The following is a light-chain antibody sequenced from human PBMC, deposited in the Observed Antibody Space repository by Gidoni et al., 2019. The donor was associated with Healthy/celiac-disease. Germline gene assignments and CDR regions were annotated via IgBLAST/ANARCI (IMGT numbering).Light chain of an antibody. Sequence: EIVFTQSPGTLSLSPGERATLSCRASQSVSSSYLAWYQQKPGQAPRLLIYGASSRATGIPDRFSGRGSGTDFNLTISRLEPEDFGVYYCQQYGSSPLVTFXGXTKVEIK. CDR3: QQYGSSPLVT. V-gene: IGKV3-20*01. CDR2: GAS. CDR1: QSVSSSY. J-gene: IGKJ4*01.